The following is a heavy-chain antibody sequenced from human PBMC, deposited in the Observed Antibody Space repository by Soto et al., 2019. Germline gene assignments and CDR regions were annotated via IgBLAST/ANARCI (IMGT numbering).Heavy chain of an antibody. J-gene: IGHJ6*02. CDR3: ARGYYGSGSTPYYYYGMDV. CDR2: ISSNGGST. V-gene: IGHV3-64*01. Sequence: GGSLRLSCAASGFTFSSYAMHWVRQAPGKGLEYVSAISSNGGSTYYANSVKGRFTISRDNSKNTLYLQMGSLRAEDMAVYYCARGYYGSGSTPYYYYGMDVWGQGTTVTVSS. CDR1: GFTFSSYA. D-gene: IGHD3-10*01.